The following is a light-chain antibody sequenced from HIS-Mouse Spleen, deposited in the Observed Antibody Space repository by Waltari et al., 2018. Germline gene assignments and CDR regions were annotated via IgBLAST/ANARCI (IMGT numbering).Light chain of an antibody. J-gene: IGLJ1*01. CDR1: ALPKQY. CDR2: KDS. V-gene: IGLV3-25*03. Sequence: SYELTQPPSVSVFPGQTARITCPGDALPKQYAYWYQQKPGQAPVLVIYKDSERPSGIPERFSGSSSGTTVTLTISGVQAEDEADYYCQSADSSGTYVFGTGTKVTVL. CDR3: QSADSSGTYV.